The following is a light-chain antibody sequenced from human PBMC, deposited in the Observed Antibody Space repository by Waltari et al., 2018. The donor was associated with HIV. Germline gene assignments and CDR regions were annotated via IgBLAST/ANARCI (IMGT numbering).Light chain of an antibody. CDR1: SSNIGSKP. CDR2: TNI. V-gene: IGLV1-44*01. CDR3: AVWDDSLRSGL. Sequence: QSVLTQPPSASGTTGQRVNISCSGGSSNIGSKPANWYRQFPGEAPKLLIYTNIQRPSGVPDRFSGSKSGTSASLAISGLQSEDEADFYCAVWDDSLRSGLFGGGTRLTVL. J-gene: IGLJ3*02.